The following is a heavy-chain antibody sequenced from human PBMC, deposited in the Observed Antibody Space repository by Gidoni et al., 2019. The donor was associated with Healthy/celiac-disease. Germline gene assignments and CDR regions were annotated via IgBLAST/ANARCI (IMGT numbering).Heavy chain of an antibody. V-gene: IGHV3-23*01. CDR1: GFPFRSYA. Sequence: VQLLESAGGLVQPGGSLRLSCAPSGFPFRSYAMSWVRQAPGQGLEWVSAISGSGGSTYYADSVKGRFTISRDNSKNTLYLQMNSLRAEDTAVYYCAKVEPRGYCSGGSCYPEDYWGQGTLVTVSS. CDR3: AKVEPRGYCSGGSCYPEDY. J-gene: IGHJ4*02. CDR2: ISGSGGST. D-gene: IGHD2-15*01.